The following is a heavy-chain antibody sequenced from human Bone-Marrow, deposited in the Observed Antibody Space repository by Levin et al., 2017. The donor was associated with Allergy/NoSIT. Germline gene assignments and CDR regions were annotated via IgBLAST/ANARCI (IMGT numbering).Heavy chain of an antibody. Sequence: ASVKVSCKPSGYTFTGSYIHWVRQAPGQGPEWMGRINPISGGVNYARKFQGRVTMTRDTSISTAYMALSSLRSDDTAVYYCAKAGYCDSGSCYPGAFDVWGQGTMVTVSS. CDR1: GYTFTGSY. D-gene: IGHD2-15*01. J-gene: IGHJ3*01. CDR3: AKAGYCDSGSCYPGAFDV. V-gene: IGHV1-2*06. CDR2: INPISGGV.